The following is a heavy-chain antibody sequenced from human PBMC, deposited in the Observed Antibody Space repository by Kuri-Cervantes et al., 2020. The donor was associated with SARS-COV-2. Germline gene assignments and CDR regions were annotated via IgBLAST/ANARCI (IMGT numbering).Heavy chain of an antibody. Sequence: GGSLRLSCAVSGFTFTSHAMHWVRQAPGKGLEWVALISYDGSNKFYADSVKGRFTISRDNSKNTLYLQMNSLRAEDTAVYYCARAWGGSYLVGFDYWGQGTLVTVSS. CDR2: ISYDGSNK. CDR3: ARAWGGSYLVGFDY. V-gene: IGHV3-30*03. J-gene: IGHJ4*02. D-gene: IGHD1-26*01. CDR1: GFTFTSHA.